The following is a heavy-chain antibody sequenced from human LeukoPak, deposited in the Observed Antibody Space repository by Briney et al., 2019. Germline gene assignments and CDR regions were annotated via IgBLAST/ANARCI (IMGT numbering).Heavy chain of an antibody. CDR1: GGPFSGYY. V-gene: IGHV4-34*01. J-gene: IGHJ5*02. D-gene: IGHD6-13*01. CDR2: INHSGST. Sequence: SETLSLTCAVYGGPFSGYYWSWIRQPPGKGLEWIGEINHSGSTNYNPSLKSRVTISVDTSKNQFPLKLSSVTAADTAVYYCARGLAAGQYNWFDPWGQGTLVTVSS. CDR3: ARGLAAGQYNWFDP.